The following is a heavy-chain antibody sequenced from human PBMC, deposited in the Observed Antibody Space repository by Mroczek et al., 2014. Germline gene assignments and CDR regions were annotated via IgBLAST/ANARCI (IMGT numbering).Heavy chain of an antibody. CDR2: IYTSGST. Sequence: QVQLQESGPRTGEAFRRPCPSPALSLVAPSVVTTGAGIRQPAGKGLEWIGRIYTSGSTNYNPSLKSRVTMSVDTSKNQFSLKLSSVTAADTAVYYCARDLGYSSSWAFDYWGQGTLVTVSS. CDR3: ARDLGYSSSWAFDY. V-gene: IGHV4-4*07. J-gene: IGHJ4*02. D-gene: IGHD6-13*01. CDR1: VAPSVVTT.